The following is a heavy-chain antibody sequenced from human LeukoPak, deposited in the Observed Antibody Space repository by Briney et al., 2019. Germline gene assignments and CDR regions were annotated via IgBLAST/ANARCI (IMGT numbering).Heavy chain of an antibody. CDR1: GYTFTGYY. J-gene: IGHJ4*02. CDR3: AKSRDDYKPVDY. D-gene: IGHD5-24*01. Sequence: ASVKVSCKASGYTFTGYYMHWVRQAPGQGLEWMGWISPNSGGTNYAQKFQGRVTMTRDTSITTAYMELRSLRSDDTAVYYCAKSRDDYKPVDYWGQGTLVTVSS. CDR2: ISPNSGGT. V-gene: IGHV1-2*02.